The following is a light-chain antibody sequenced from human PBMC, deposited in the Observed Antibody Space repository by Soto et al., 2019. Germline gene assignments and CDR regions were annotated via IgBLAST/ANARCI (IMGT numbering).Light chain of an antibody. Sequence: QSALTQPASVSGSPGQSITISCTGTSSDVGGYNYVSWYQQYPGKAPKLMIYDVRNRPSGVSNRFSGSKSGNTASLTISGLQAEDEAEYYCSSYTSSSNLVFGGGTKVTVL. V-gene: IGLV2-14*01. CDR3: SSYTSSSNLV. J-gene: IGLJ2*01. CDR2: DVR. CDR1: SSDVGGYNY.